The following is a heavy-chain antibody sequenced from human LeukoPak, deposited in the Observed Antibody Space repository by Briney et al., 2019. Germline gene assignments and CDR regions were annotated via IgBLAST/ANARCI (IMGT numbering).Heavy chain of an antibody. J-gene: IGHJ4*02. CDR3: AKILDY. V-gene: IGHV3-30*18. Sequence: GGSLRLSCAASGFTFSSYGMHWVRQAPGKGLEWVAVISYDGSNKYYAASVKRRFTISRDNSKNTLYLQMNSLRAEETVVYYCAKILDYWGQGTLVSVSS. CDR2: ISYDGSNK. CDR1: GFTFSSYG.